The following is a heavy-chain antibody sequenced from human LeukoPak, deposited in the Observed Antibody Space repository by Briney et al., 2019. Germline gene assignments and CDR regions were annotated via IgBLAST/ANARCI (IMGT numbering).Heavy chain of an antibody. V-gene: IGHV1-69*06. CDR1: GGTFSSYA. D-gene: IGHD4-17*01. CDR3: ARVLNGAHDAFDI. CDR2: IIPIFGTA. J-gene: IGHJ3*02. Sequence: ASVKVSCNASGGTFSSYAISWVRQAPGQGLEWMGGIIPIFGTANYAQNFQGRVTITADKSTSTAYMELSSLRSEDTAMYYCARVLNGAHDAFDIWGQGTMVTVSS.